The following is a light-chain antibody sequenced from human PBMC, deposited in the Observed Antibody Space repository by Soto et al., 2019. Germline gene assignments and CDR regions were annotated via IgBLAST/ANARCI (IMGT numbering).Light chain of an antibody. J-gene: IGLJ2*01. Sequence: VLTQPASVSGSPGQSITISCTGTSSDVGSYNLVSWYQQHPGKAPKLMIYEGSKRPSGVSNRFSGSKSGNTASLTISGLQAEDEADYYCCSYAGSSTLVFGGGTKVTVL. V-gene: IGLV2-23*01. CDR2: EGS. CDR1: SSDVGSYNL. CDR3: CSYAGSSTLV.